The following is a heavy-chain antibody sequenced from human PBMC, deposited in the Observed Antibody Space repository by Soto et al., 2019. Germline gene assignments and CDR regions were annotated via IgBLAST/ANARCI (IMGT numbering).Heavy chain of an antibody. Sequence: GGSLRLSCAASGFTFSSYGMHWVRQAPGKGLEWVAVIWYDGSNKYYADSVKGRFTISRDNSKNTLYLQMNSLRAEDTAVYYCARERWELLIYYGMDVWGQGTTVTVS. CDR1: GFTFSSYG. CDR2: IWYDGSNK. CDR3: ARERWELLIYYGMDV. D-gene: IGHD1-26*01. J-gene: IGHJ6*02. V-gene: IGHV3-33*01.